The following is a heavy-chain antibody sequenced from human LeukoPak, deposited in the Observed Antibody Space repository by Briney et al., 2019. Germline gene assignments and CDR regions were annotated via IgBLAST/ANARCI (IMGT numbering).Heavy chain of an antibody. Sequence: GGSLRLSCAASGFTFSSPSMSWVRQAPGKGLEWVSSITPSGDGTYYVDSVKGRFSISRDNSKNTLYLQMNSLRVEDTAIYYCARGPSSGWYYFDYWGQGTLVTVSS. D-gene: IGHD6-19*01. J-gene: IGHJ4*02. CDR2: ITPSGDGT. CDR3: ARGPSSGWYYFDY. CDR1: GFTFSSPS. V-gene: IGHV3-23*01.